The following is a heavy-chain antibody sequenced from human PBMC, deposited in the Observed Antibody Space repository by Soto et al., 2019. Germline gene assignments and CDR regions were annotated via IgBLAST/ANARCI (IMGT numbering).Heavy chain of an antibody. Sequence: HPGGSLRLSCAASGFTFSSYAMSWVRQAPGKGLVWVSAISASGGSTYYAESVKGRFTISRDNSKNTLYLQMNSLRAEDTAVYYCAKADVPIVATGYDAFDIWGQGTMVTVSS. CDR3: AKADVPIVATGYDAFDI. V-gene: IGHV3-23*01. CDR1: GFTFSSYA. CDR2: ISASGGST. J-gene: IGHJ3*02. D-gene: IGHD5-12*01.